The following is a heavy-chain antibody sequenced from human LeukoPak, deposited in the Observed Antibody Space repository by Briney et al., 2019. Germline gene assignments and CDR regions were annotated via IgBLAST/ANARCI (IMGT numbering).Heavy chain of an antibody. V-gene: IGHV3-9*01. D-gene: IGHD3-22*01. J-gene: IGHJ4*02. CDR2: ISWNSGNI. Sequence: PGRSLRLSCAASGFTFDDYAMHWVRQAPGKGLEWVSTISWNSGNIAYADSVRGRFTISRDNSKNSLYLQMNSLRAEDTALYYCAKDINYYDSSGYYTNWGQGTLVTVSS. CDR1: GFTFDDYA. CDR3: AKDINYYDSSGYYTN.